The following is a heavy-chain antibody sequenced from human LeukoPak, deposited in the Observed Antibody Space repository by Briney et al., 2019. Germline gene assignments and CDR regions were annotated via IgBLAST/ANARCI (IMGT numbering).Heavy chain of an antibody. Sequence: PSETLSLTCTVSGGSISSGGYYWSWIRQPPGKGLEWIGYIYHSGSTYYNPSLKSRVTISVDTSKDQFSLKLSSVTAADTAVYYCARDRGQSSGSYDAFDIWGQGTMVTVSS. D-gene: IGHD3-10*01. CDR1: GGSISSGGYY. J-gene: IGHJ3*02. CDR2: IYHSGST. V-gene: IGHV4-30-2*05. CDR3: ARDRGQSSGSYDAFDI.